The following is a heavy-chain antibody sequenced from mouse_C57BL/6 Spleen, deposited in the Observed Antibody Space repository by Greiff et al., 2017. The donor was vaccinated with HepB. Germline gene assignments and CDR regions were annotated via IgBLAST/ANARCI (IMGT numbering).Heavy chain of an antibody. CDR1: GYTFTSYW. D-gene: IGHD2-4*01. CDR2: IYPGSGST. V-gene: IGHV1-55*01. CDR3: ARSRDYDWSFAY. J-gene: IGHJ3*01. Sequence: VQLQQPGAELVKPGASVKMSCKASGYTFTSYWITWVKQRPGQGLEWIGDIYPGSGSTNYNEKFKSKATLTVDTSSSTAYMQLSSLTSEDSAVYYCARSRDYDWSFAYWGQGTLVTVSA.